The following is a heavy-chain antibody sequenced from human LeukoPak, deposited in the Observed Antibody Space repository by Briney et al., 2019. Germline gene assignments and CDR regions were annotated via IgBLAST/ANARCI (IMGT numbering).Heavy chain of an antibody. CDR1: SGSISNYY. V-gene: IGHV4-59*08. J-gene: IGHJ4*02. CDR3: ARTYCTSSSCPLDY. CDR2: IFYSGST. D-gene: IGHD2-2*01. Sequence: SETLSLTCTVSSGSISNYYWSWIRQPPGKGLEWIGYIFYSGSTNYNPSLKSRVTISVDTSKNQFSLNLGSVTAADTAVYYCARTYCTSSSCPLDYWGQGTLATVSS.